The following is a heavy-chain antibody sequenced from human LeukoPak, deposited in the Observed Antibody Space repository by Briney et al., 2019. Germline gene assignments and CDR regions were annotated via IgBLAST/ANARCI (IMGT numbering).Heavy chain of an antibody. CDR2: IYYSGST. CDR1: GGSISSGGYY. D-gene: IGHD6-13*01. J-gene: IGHJ4*02. CDR3: ARASAAGTHLDY. Sequence: SETLSLTCTVSGGSISSGGYYWSWIRPHPGKGLEWIGYIYYSGSTYYNPSLKSRVTISVDTSKNQFSLKLSSVTAADTAVYYCARASAAGTHLDYWGQGTLVTVSS. V-gene: IGHV4-31*03.